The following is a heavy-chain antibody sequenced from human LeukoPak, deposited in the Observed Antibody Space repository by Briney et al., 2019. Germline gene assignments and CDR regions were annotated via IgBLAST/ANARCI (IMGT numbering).Heavy chain of an antibody. CDR1: GGSINNFY. V-gene: IGHV4-59*08. CDR2: VHSSWRT. D-gene: IGHD2-8*02. Sequence: PSETLSLTCTVSGGSINNFYWSWLRQSPGKGLEWIGYVHSSWRTDYNPSLRSRVSMSADTSKSQLSLRLTSVTAADTAVYFCARHDEECPGEYCFLLSFDYWGPGSLVTVSS. CDR3: ARHDEECPGEYCFLLSFDY. J-gene: IGHJ4*01.